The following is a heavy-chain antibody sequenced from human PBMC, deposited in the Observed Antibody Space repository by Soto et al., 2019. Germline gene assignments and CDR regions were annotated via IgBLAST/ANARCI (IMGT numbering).Heavy chain of an antibody. Sequence: PSETLSLTCTVSGGSISSSSYYWGWIRQPPGKGLEWIGSIYYSGSTYYNPSLKSRVTISVDTPKNQFSLKLSSVTAADTAVYYCARHANGDFWSGLYYYYGMDVWGQGTTVTVSS. D-gene: IGHD3-3*01. CDR2: IYYSGST. CDR1: GGSISSSSYY. CDR3: ARHANGDFWSGLYYYYGMDV. J-gene: IGHJ6*02. V-gene: IGHV4-39*01.